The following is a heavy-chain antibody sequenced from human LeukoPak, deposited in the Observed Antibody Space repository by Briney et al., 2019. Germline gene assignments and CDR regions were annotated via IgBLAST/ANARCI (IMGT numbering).Heavy chain of an antibody. Sequence: SVKVSCKTSGGTFTSYYMHWVRQAPGQGLEGMGIINSSGGSTSYAQKFQGRVTMTRDTSTRTVYMELSSLRSEDTAVYYCARYLGLDDYDFWSGYYKNWFDPWGQGTLVTVSS. J-gene: IGHJ5*02. D-gene: IGHD3-3*01. CDR1: GGTFTSYY. CDR3: ARYLGLDDYDFWSGYYKNWFDP. V-gene: IGHV1-46*01. CDR2: INSSGGST.